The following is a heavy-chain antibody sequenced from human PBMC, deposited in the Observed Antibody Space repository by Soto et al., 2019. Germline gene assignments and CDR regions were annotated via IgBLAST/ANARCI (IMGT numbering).Heavy chain of an antibody. D-gene: IGHD2-21*02. Sequence: ASETLSLPCAVSGGSISSSNWWSWVRQPPGKGLEWIGEIYHSGSTNYNPSLKSRVTISVDKSKNQFSLKLSSVTAADTAVYYCARVAYCGGDCSSAFDIWGQGTMVTVSS. CDR1: GGSISSSNW. CDR2: IYHSGST. V-gene: IGHV4-4*02. CDR3: ARVAYCGGDCSSAFDI. J-gene: IGHJ3*02.